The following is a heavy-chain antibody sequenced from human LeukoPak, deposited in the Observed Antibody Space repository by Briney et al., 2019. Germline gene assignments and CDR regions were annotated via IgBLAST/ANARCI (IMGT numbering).Heavy chain of an antibody. D-gene: IGHD3-10*01. Sequence: TGGSLRLSCAVSGFTFSTYAMHWVRQPPGKGLEWIGEINESGYANYNPSLQSRVTISIDTSRRHFSLKLTSVAAADTAVYYCASIWVGGNWFDPWGRGTLVTVSS. CDR2: INESGYA. V-gene: IGHV4-34*08. CDR3: ASIWVGGNWFDP. J-gene: IGHJ5*02. CDR1: GFTFSTYA.